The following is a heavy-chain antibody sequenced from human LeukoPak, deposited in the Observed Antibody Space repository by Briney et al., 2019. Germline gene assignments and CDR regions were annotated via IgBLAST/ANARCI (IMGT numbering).Heavy chain of an antibody. Sequence: SETLSLTCTVSGYSISSGYYWGWIRQPPGKGLEWIGSIYHSGSTYYNPSLKSRVTISVDTSKNQFSLKLSSVTAADTAVYYCARGSQLGPDYWGQGTLVTVSS. CDR1: GYSISSGYY. J-gene: IGHJ4*02. D-gene: IGHD7-27*01. V-gene: IGHV4-38-2*02. CDR2: IYHSGST. CDR3: ARGSQLGPDY.